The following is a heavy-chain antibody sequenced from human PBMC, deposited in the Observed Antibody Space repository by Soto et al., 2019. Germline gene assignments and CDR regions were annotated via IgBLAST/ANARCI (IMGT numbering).Heavy chain of an antibody. CDR2: IYPGDSDT. CDR1: GYSFTSYW. V-gene: IGHV5-51*01. Sequence: GESLKISCKGSGYSFTSYWIGWVRQMPGEGLEWMGIIYPGDSDTRYSPSFQGQVTISADKSISTAYLQWSSLKASDTAMYYCCRSPNNDAFDIWGQGTMVTVSS. CDR3: CRSPNNDAFDI. D-gene: IGHD2-15*01. J-gene: IGHJ3*02.